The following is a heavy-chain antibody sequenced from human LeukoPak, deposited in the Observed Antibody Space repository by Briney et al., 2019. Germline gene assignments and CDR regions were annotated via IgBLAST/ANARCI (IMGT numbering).Heavy chain of an antibody. Sequence: PGGSLRLSCAASGFTFDDYAMHWIRQTPGKGLEWVTVISADGGTTFYAGSVKGRFTISRDNGRNSLYLQMHSLRTEDTALYYCAKDLSGDGYNWGIFDNWAQGSLVTVSS. CDR2: ISADGGTT. CDR1: GFTFDDYA. CDR3: AKDLSGDGYNWGIFDN. V-gene: IGHV3-43*02. D-gene: IGHD5-24*01. J-gene: IGHJ4*02.